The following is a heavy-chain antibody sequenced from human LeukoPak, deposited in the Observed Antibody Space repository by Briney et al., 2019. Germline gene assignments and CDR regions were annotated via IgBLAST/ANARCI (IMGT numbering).Heavy chain of an antibody. CDR2: ISSSTSTI. Sequence: SGGSLRLSCAASGFTFRDYGMNWVRQAPGKGLEWVSYISSSTSTIYYADSVKGRFTISRDNAKNSLYLQMNSLRAEDTAVYYCARKRYSSTSDAFDIWGQGTMVTVSS. V-gene: IGHV3-48*04. D-gene: IGHD6-13*01. CDR3: ARKRYSSTSDAFDI. J-gene: IGHJ3*02. CDR1: GFTFRDYG.